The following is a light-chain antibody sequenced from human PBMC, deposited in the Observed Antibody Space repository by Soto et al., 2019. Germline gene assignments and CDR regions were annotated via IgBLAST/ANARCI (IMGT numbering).Light chain of an antibody. V-gene: IGKV4-1*01. CDR2: WAS. CDR3: QQYYSTPPT. Sequence: DIVMTQSPDSLAVSLGERATINCKSSQSVLYSSNNKNYLAWYQQKPGQPPKLLIYWASTRESGVPDRLSGSGSGTDVTLTISSLQAEDAAVYYCQQYYSTPPTFGPGTKVDI. J-gene: IGKJ3*01. CDR1: QSVLYSSNNKNY.